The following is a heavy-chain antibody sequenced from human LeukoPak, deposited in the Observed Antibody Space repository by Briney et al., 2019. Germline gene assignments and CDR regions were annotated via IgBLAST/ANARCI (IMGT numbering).Heavy chain of an antibody. CDR3: ARVLAAAGTERYFYYMDV. V-gene: IGHV3-21*01. D-gene: IGHD6-13*01. CDR2: IRSSSSYM. Sequence: GGSPRLSCAASGFTFSSYSMNWVRQAPGKGLEWVSSIRSSSSYMYYADSVKGRFTISRDNAKNSLYLQMNSLRAEDTAVYYCARVLAAAGTERYFYYMDVWGKGTTVTVSS. J-gene: IGHJ6*03. CDR1: GFTFSSYS.